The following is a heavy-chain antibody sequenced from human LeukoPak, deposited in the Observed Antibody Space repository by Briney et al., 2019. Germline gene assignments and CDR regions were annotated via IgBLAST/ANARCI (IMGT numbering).Heavy chain of an antibody. V-gene: IGHV4-59*08. CDR1: GGSISSYY. J-gene: IGHJ4*02. CDR3: ARTGEEWFGELYYFGY. CDR2: IYYSGST. D-gene: IGHD3-10*01. Sequence: PSETLSLTCTVSGGSISSYYWSWIRQPPGMGLEWIGYIYYSGSTNYNPSLKSRVTISVDTSKNQFSLKLSSVTAADTAVYYCARTGEEWFGELYYFGYWGQGTLVTVSS.